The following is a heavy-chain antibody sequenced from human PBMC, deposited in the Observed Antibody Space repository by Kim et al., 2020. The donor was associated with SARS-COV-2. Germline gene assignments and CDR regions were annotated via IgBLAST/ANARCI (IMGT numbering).Heavy chain of an antibody. V-gene: IGHV4-34*01. CDR2: INHSGST. CDR1: GGSFSGYY. J-gene: IGHJ6*02. CDR3: ARLKQPNYYYGMDV. Sequence: SETLSLTCAVYGGSFSGYYWSWIRQPPGKGLEWIGEINHSGSTNYNPSLKSRVTISVDTSKNQFSLKLSSVTAADTAVYYCARLKQPNYYYGMDVWGQGTTVTVSS.